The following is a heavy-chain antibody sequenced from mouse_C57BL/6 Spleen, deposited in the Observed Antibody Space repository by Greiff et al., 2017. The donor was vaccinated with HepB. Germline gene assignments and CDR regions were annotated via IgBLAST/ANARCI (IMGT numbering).Heavy chain of an antibody. J-gene: IGHJ4*01. CDR2: IDPSDSYT. CDR1: GYTFTSYW. CDR3: ARSAVVDAMDY. D-gene: IGHD1-1*01. V-gene: IGHV1-50*01. Sequence: QVQLQQPGAELVKPGASVKLSCKASGYTFTSYWMQWVKQRPGQGLEWIGEIDPSDSYTNYNQKFKGKATLTVDTSSSTAYMQLSSLTSEDSAVYYCARSAVVDAMDYWGQGTSVTVSS.